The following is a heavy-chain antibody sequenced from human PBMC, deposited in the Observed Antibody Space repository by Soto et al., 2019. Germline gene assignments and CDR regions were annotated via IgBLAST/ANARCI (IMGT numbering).Heavy chain of an antibody. V-gene: IGHV4-34*10. J-gene: IGHJ4*02. D-gene: IGHD6-19*01. Sequence: PSETLSLTCAVYGGSFSGYYWSWIRQPPGKGLEWIGYIYYTGSADYNPSLKSRITMSIDTSKNQFSLKLSSVTAADTAVYYCARYSLAVSGSFFDYWGQGTLVTVSS. CDR1: GGSFSGYY. CDR2: IYYTGSA. CDR3: ARYSLAVSGSFFDY.